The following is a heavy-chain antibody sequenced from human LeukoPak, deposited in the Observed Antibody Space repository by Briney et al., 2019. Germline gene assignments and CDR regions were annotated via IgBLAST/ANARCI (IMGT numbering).Heavy chain of an antibody. CDR3: ARGGYMSNWFEH. V-gene: IGHV4-59*01. CDR2: IYYSGST. D-gene: IGHD5-12*01. J-gene: IGHJ5*02. Sequence: SETLSLTCTVSGGSISSYYWSWIRQPPGKGLEWIGYIYYSGSTNYNPSLKSRVTISVDTSKPQFSLKLNSVTAADTAVDYCARGGYMSNWFEHWGQGTQVTVSS. CDR1: GGSISSYY.